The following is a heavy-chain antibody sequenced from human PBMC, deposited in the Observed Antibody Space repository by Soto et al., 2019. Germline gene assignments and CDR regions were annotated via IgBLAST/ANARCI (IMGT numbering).Heavy chain of an antibody. CDR2: DSYSGKT. CDR3: ARQQYTVVTDFDV. D-gene: IGHD2-21*02. Sequence: QVQLQESGPGLVTTSDTLPLTCTVSGGSITPYSWSWIRQPPGEGLEWIGYDSYSGKTGYNPSLNSRVSMSMVTTKNELYLKLPSQAAADAARYDCARQQYTVVTDFDVCGQGTTV. J-gene: IGHJ3*01. V-gene: IGHV4-59*07. CDR1: GGSITPYS.